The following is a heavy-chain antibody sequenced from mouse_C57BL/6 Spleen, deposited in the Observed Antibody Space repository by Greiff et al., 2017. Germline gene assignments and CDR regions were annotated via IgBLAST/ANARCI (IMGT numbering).Heavy chain of an antibody. CDR3: TRGEPLYAMDY. CDR2: IYPGNSDT. CDR1: GYTFTSYW. Sequence: EVQLQQSGTVLARPGASVKMSCKTSGYTFTSYWMHWVKQRPGQGLEWIGAIYPGNSDTSSNQKFKGKAKLTAVTSASPAYMELSSLTNEDSAVYYFTRGEPLYAMDYWGQGTSVTVSS. V-gene: IGHV1-5*01. J-gene: IGHJ4*01.